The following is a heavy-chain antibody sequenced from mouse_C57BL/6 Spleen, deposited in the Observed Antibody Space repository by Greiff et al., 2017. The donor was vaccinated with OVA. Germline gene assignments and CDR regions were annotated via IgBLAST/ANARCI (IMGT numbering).Heavy chain of an antibody. CDR1: GYAFSRSW. Sequence: QVQLQQSGPELVKPGASVKISCKASGYAFSRSWMNWVKQRPGKGLEWIGRIYPGDGDTNYNGKFKGKATLTADKSSSTAYMQLSSLTSEDSAVYFCARGTMVTSYAMDYWGQGTSVTVSS. J-gene: IGHJ4*01. D-gene: IGHD2-2*01. CDR2: IYPGDGDT. V-gene: IGHV1-82*01. CDR3: ARGTMVTSYAMDY.